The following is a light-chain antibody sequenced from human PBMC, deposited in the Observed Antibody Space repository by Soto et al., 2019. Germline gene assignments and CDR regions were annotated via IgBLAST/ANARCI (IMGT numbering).Light chain of an antibody. V-gene: IGKV3-20*01. CDR2: GAS. Sequence: EIVLTQSPGTLSLSPGERATLSCRASQSVSSSYLAWYQQKPGQAPRLLIYGASSRATGIPDRFSGSACGTDFSLTMNRLEPEGFAMYFCQQYGSSPSTFGPGTKVHIK. J-gene: IGKJ3*01. CDR1: QSVSSSY. CDR3: QQYGSSPST.